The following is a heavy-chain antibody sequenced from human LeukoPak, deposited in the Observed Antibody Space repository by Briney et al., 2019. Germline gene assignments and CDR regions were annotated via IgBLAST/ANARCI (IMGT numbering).Heavy chain of an antibody. V-gene: IGHV3-23*01. CDR3: AKFRARGVFDI. D-gene: IGHD2-8*02. Sequence: PGGSLRLSCAASGFTFSTSDMGWVRQAPGKGLEWVSSISGSGGTTFYADSVKGRFTIPRDNSKNTLYLQMNSLSPADTAVYYCAKFRARGVFDIWGQGTMVTVSS. CDR1: GFTFSTSD. J-gene: IGHJ3*02. CDR2: ISGSGGTT.